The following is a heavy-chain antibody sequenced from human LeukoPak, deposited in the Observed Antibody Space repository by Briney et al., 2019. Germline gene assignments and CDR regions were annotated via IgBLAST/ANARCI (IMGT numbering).Heavy chain of an antibody. CDR2: LYTGGST. V-gene: IGHV3-66*04. D-gene: IGHD4-17*01. Sequence: PGGSLRLSCAASGLTVSSNYMTWVRQAPGKGLEWVSVLYTGGSTYCADSVKGRFTISRANSENTLYLQMNSLRADDTAVYYCAGPNNGDYVHGFDYWGQGTLVTVSS. J-gene: IGHJ4*02. CDR3: AGPNNGDYVHGFDY. CDR1: GLTVSSNY.